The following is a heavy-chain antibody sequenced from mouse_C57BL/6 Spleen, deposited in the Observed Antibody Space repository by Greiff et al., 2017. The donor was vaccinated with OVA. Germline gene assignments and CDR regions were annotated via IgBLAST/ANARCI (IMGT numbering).Heavy chain of an antibody. V-gene: IGHV1-69*01. J-gene: IGHJ2*01. CDR2: IDPSDSYT. Sequence: QVQLQQPGAELVMPGASVKLSCKASGYTFTSYWMHWVKQRPGQGLEWIGEIDPSDSYTNYNQKFKGKSTLTVDKSSSTAYMQLSSLTSEDSAVYYCARWGAHYGTFDYWGQGTTLTVSS. D-gene: IGHD2-1*01. CDR3: ARWGAHYGTFDY. CDR1: GYTFTSYW.